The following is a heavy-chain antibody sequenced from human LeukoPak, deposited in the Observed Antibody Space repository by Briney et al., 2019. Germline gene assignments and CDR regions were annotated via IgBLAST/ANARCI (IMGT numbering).Heavy chain of an antibody. CDR3: ARTTVVTRPFDY. D-gene: IGHD4-23*01. Sequence: PSETLSLTCTVSGDSISSSNYFWGWIRQPPGKGLEWIGEIFYNGNTYYNPSLKSRVTISVDTSKNQFSLKLSSVTAADTAVYYCARTTVVTRPFDYWGQGTLVTVSS. CDR2: IFYNGNT. V-gene: IGHV4-39*07. J-gene: IGHJ4*02. CDR1: GDSISSSNYF.